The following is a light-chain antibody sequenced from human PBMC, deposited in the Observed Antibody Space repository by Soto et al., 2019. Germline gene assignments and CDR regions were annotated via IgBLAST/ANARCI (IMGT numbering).Light chain of an antibody. V-gene: IGLV1-40*01. Sequence: QSVLTQPPSVSGAPGQRVTISCTGSSSNIGAGYDVHWYQQLPGTAPKLLISGNSNRPSGVPDRFSGSKSGTSASLAITGLQAEDEADSSCQSYDSSLSGWVFGGGTKVTVL. CDR2: GNS. CDR3: QSYDSSLSGWV. J-gene: IGLJ2*01. CDR1: SSNIGAGYD.